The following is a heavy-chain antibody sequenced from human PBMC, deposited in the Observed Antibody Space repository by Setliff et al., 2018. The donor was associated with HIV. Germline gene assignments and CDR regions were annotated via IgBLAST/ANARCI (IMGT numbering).Heavy chain of an antibody. CDR3: TTAGHGSLDFDY. J-gene: IGHJ4*02. CDR2: IKSEADGGTE. CDR1: GFTFSSYS. V-gene: IGHV3-15*01. D-gene: IGHD1-1*01. Sequence: GGSLRLSCAASGFTFSSYSMNGVRQAPGKGLEWIGRIKSEADGGTEESAAFLKGRFTISRDDSQNTLFLQMNGLKGEDTALYYCTTAGHGSLDFDYWGQGTRVTVSS.